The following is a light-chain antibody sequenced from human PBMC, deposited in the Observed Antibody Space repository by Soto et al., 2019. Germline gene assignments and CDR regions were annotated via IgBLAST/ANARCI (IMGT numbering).Light chain of an antibody. CDR1: QSVSSSY. CDR2: GAS. Sequence: EIELTQSPGTLSSSPGERATLTCRASQSVSSSYFAWYQQKPGQAPRLLIYGASSMATGIPDRFCGSGSGTDFTLTISRLEPEDFAVYYCQQYGSSPPYTFGQGTKLEIK. V-gene: IGKV3-20*01. J-gene: IGKJ2*01. CDR3: QQYGSSPPYT.